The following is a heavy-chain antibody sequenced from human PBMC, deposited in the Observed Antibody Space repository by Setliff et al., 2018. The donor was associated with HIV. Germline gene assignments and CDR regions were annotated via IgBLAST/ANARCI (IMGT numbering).Heavy chain of an antibody. D-gene: IGHD1-1*01. CDR2: VFYSGDT. CDR3: ARGCLQFGWFDS. Sequence: LSLTCTASGGSISSYYWSWIRQPPGKGLEWIGFVFYSGDTSYNPSLKRRVTISVDTSKNQIYMKLRSVTAADTAVYYCARGCLQFGWFDSWGQGTLVTGSS. CDR1: GGSISSYY. V-gene: IGHV4-59*01. J-gene: IGHJ5*01.